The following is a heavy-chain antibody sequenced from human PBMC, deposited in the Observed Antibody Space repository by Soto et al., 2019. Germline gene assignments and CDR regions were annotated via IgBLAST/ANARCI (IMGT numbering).Heavy chain of an antibody. Sequence: ASVKVSCKASGYTFTGYYMHWVRQAPGQGLEWMGRINPNSGGTNYAQKFQGWVTMTRDTSISTAYMELSRLRSDDTAVYYCARDGVGIAYYFDYWGQGTLVTVSS. J-gene: IGHJ4*02. CDR1: GYTFTGYY. V-gene: IGHV1-2*04. CDR2: INPNSGGT. D-gene: IGHD2-21*01. CDR3: ARDGVGIAYYFDY.